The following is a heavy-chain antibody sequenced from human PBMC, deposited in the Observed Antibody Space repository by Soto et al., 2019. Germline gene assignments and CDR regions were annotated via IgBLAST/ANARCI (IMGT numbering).Heavy chain of an antibody. CDR2: IIPIFGTA. V-gene: IGHV1-69*13. Sequence: GASVKVSCKASGGTFSSYAISWVRQAPGQGLEWMGGIIPIFGTANYAQKFQGRVTITADESTSTAYMELSSLRSEDTAVYYCAMITSSSGGAVAGEYYFDYWGQGTLVTVSS. CDR3: AMITSSSGGAVAGEYYFDY. J-gene: IGHJ4*02. D-gene: IGHD6-19*01. CDR1: GGTFSSYA.